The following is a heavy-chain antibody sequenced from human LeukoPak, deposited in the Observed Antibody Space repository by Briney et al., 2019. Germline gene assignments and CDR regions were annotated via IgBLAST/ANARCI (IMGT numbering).Heavy chain of an antibody. D-gene: IGHD3-10*01. Sequence: PGGSLRLSCAASGFTFNDYWMHWVRQAPGKGLVWVSRIKGDGSSTTYADSVKGRFTISRDNAKNTLYLQMNSLRAEDTAVYYCARDLSYSLECWGQGTLVTVSS. CDR2: IKGDGSST. CDR1: GFTFNDYW. V-gene: IGHV3-74*01. J-gene: IGHJ4*02. CDR3: ARDLSYSLEC.